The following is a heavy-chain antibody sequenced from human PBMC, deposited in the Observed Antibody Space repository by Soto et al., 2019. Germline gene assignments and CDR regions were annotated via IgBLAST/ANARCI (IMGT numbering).Heavy chain of an antibody. J-gene: IGHJ4*02. CDR1: GYTFTSYG. D-gene: IGHD3-10*01. CDR2: ISAYNGNT. CDR3: ARDRCPNSLCDTGSLDY. V-gene: IGHV1-18*01. Sequence: ASVKVSCKASGYTFTSYGISWVRQAPGQGLEWMGWISAYNGNTNYAQKLQGRVTMTTDTSTTSAYMELKSLRSEDTAVYYCARDRCPNSLCDTGSLDYWGQGTPVTVSS.